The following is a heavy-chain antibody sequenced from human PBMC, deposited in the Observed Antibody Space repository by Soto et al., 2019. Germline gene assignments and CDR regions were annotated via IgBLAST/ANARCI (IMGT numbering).Heavy chain of an antibody. D-gene: IGHD3-3*01. CDR1: GFTLSDYW. V-gene: IGHV3-74*01. J-gene: IGHJ4*02. CDR3: VRGGVTASMDS. Sequence: EVQLVESGGGLVQPGGSLRLSCAASGFTLSDYWMHWARQGPGTGLVWVSHINGDGRSTGYAESVKGRFTISRDNAKNTIYLQMNSLRGEDTAVYYCVRGGVTASMDSWGQGTLVTVSS. CDR2: INGDGRST.